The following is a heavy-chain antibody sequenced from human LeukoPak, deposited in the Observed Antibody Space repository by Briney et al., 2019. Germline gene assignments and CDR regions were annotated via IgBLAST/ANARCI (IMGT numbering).Heavy chain of an antibody. CDR1: GGSFSGYY. J-gene: IGHJ4*02. V-gene: IGHV4-34*01. Sequence: SETLSLTCAVSGGSFSGYYWTWIRQPPGKGLEWIGEINHSGSANYNPSLKSRVTISLDTSKNQFSLKLSSVTAADTAVYYCARAYYYDSSGYFTFDYWGQGTLVTVSS. CDR2: INHSGSA. D-gene: IGHD3-22*01. CDR3: ARAYYYDSSGYFTFDY.